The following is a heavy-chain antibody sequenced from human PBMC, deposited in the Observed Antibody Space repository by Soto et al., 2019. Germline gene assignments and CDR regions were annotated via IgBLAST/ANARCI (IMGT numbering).Heavy chain of an antibody. D-gene: IGHD5-12*01. CDR3: ARDLRRGYDMGDLWFVP. CDR2: ISAYNGNT. Sequence: QVQLVQSGAEVKKPGASVKVSCKASGYTFTSYGISWVRQAPGQGLEWMGWISAYNGNTNYAQKLQGRVTMTTDTPTSTAYMELRSLRSDDTAVYSCARDLRRGYDMGDLWFVPWGQGTLVTVSS. CDR1: GYTFTSYG. V-gene: IGHV1-18*01. J-gene: IGHJ5*02.